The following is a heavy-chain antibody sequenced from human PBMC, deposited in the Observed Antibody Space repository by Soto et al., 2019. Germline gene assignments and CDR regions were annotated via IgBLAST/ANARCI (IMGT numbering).Heavy chain of an antibody. CDR2: IYPGDSDT. CDR3: ARNQGYSYGYHYYGMDV. J-gene: IGHJ6*02. V-gene: IGHV5-51*01. Sequence: GESLKISCKGSGYSFTSYWIGWVRQMPGKGLEWMGIIYPGDSDTRYSPSFQGQVTISDDKSISTAYLQWSSLKASDTAMYYCARNQGYSYGYHYYGMDVWGQGTTVTVSS. D-gene: IGHD5-18*01. CDR1: GYSFTSYW.